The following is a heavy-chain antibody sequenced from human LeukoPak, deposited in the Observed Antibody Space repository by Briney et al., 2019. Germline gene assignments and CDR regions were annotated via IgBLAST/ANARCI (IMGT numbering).Heavy chain of an antibody. CDR3: ASDGIAVDRGIGYFDY. Sequence: PGRSLRLSCAASGITFRSYGMHWVRQAPGKGLEWVAVISYDGSHKYYADSVKGRFSISRDNSENTLYLQMNSLRAEDTALYYCASDGIAVDRGIGYFDYWGQGTLVTVSS. D-gene: IGHD6-13*01. CDR1: GITFRSYG. CDR2: ISYDGSHK. J-gene: IGHJ4*02. V-gene: IGHV3-30*03.